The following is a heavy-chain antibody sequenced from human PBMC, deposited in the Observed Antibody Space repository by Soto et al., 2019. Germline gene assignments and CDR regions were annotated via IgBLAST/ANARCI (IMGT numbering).Heavy chain of an antibody. Sequence: SETLSLTCTVSGGSVSSGSYYWSWIRQPPGKGLEWIGYIYYSGSTNYNPSLKSRVTISVDTSKNQFSLKLSSVTAADTAVYYCARGNLEYYYYGMDVWGQGTTVTVSS. J-gene: IGHJ6*02. CDR1: GGSVSSGSYY. D-gene: IGHD3-3*01. V-gene: IGHV4-61*01. CDR3: ARGNLEYYYYGMDV. CDR2: IYYSGST.